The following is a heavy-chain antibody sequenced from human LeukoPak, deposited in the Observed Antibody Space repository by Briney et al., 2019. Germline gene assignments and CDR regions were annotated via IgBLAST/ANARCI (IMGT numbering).Heavy chain of an antibody. CDR3: ARRLRTYFDY. CDR2: IFTGST. CDR1: GGYISAYY. V-gene: IGHV4-4*09. J-gene: IGHJ4*02. Sequence: NPSETLSLTCAVSGGYISAYYWNWIRQPPGKGLEWIGYIFTGSTTYNPTLKVRVTISVDTSKNKFSLKLSSVTAADTAVYYCARRLRTYFDYWGQGSLVSVSS.